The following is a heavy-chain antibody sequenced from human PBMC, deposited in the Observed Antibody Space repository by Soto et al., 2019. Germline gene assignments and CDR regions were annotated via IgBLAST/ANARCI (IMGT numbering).Heavy chain of an antibody. Sequence: QVQLVQSGAEVKKPGSSVKVSCKASGGTFSSYSISWVRQAPGQGLEWMGRIIPILGIANYAQKFQDRVTITADKSKSTADMELSSLRSEDTAVYYCAREGQLVPQFDYWGQGTLVTVSS. CDR3: AREGQLVPQFDY. J-gene: IGHJ4*02. CDR1: GGTFSSYS. CDR2: IIPILGIA. V-gene: IGHV1-69*08. D-gene: IGHD6-6*01.